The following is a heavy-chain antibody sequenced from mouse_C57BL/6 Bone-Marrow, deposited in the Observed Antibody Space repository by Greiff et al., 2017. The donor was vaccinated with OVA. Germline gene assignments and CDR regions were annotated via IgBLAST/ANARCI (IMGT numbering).Heavy chain of an antibody. CDR3: ARDFPPGAY. Sequence: ESGPGLVKPSQSLSLTCSVTGYSITSGYYWNWIRQFPGNKLEWMGYISYDGSNNYNPSLKNRISITRDTSKNQFFLKLNSVTTEDTATYYCARDFPPGAYWGQGTLVTVSA. V-gene: IGHV3-6*01. J-gene: IGHJ3*01. CDR1: GYSITSGYY. CDR2: ISYDGSN.